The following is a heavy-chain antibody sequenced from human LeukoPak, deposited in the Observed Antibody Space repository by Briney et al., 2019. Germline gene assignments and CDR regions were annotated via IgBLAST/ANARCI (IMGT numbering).Heavy chain of an antibody. CDR2: IIPIFGTA. Sequence: PVKVSCKASGGTFSSYAISWVRQAPGQGLEWMGGIIPIFGTANYAQKFQGRVTITADESASTAYMELSSLRSEDTAVYYCARGEVEMATSFDYWGQGTLVTVSS. CDR1: GGTFSSYA. D-gene: IGHD5-24*01. CDR3: ARGEVEMATSFDY. V-gene: IGHV1-69*13. J-gene: IGHJ4*02.